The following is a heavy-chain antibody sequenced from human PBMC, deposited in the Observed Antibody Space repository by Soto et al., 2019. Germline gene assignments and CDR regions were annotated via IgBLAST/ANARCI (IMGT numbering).Heavy chain of an antibody. Sequence: QVQLQESGPGLVKPSGTLSLTCAVSGGSISSSHWWTWVRQSPGKGLEYIGEISHSGTSNSNPSLKRRVTLSVDKSKNHFSLTLTSLTAADTAVYYCARVVLTITRGAFDAWGQGTLVIVSS. D-gene: IGHD3-9*01. V-gene: IGHV4-4*02. J-gene: IGHJ3*01. CDR3: ARVVLTITRGAFDA. CDR2: ISHSGTS. CDR1: GGSISSSHW.